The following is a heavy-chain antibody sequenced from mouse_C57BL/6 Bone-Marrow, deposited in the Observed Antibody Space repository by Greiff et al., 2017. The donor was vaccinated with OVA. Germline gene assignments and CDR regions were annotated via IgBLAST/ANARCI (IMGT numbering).Heavy chain of an antibody. CDR3: ARLRLRRFFFDY. CDR2: IDPSDSET. D-gene: IGHD2-2*01. Sequence: QVQLQQPGAELVRPGSSVKLSCKASGYTFTSYWMHWVKQRPIQGLEWIGNIDPSDSETHYNQKFKDKATLTVDKSSSTAYMQLSSLTSEDSAVYYCARLRLRRFFFDYWGQGTTLTVSS. J-gene: IGHJ2*01. CDR1: GYTFTSYW. V-gene: IGHV1-52*01.